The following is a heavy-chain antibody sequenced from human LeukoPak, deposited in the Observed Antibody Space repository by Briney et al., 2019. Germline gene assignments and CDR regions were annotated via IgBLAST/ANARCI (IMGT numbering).Heavy chain of an antibody. J-gene: IGHJ6*02. V-gene: IGHV1-3*01. CDR2: TNGATGDT. D-gene: IGHD1-1*01. Sequence: GESLKISCKGSGYTLTNYALHWVRQAPGQRPEWMGWTNGATGDTTFSQDFEGRLTIIIDTSASTAYMELSRLRSDDTAVYYCARDMEKYNWNSYYYYYGMDVWGQGTTVTVSS. CDR1: GYTLTNYA. CDR3: ARDMEKYNWNSYYYYYGMDV.